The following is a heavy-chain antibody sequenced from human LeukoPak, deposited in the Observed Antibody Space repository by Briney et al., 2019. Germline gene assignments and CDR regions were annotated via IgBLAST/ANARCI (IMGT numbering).Heavy chain of an antibody. CDR2: IYYSGST. Sequence: PSQTLSLTCTVSGGSISSGGYYWSWIRQHPGKGLEWIGYIYYSGSTYYNPSLKSRVTISVDTSKNQFSLKLSPVTAADTAVYYCARASPGRQQLVWWFDTWGQGTLVTVSS. CDR1: GGSISSGGYY. D-gene: IGHD6-13*01. V-gene: IGHV4-31*03. CDR3: ARASPGRQQLVWWFDT. J-gene: IGHJ5*02.